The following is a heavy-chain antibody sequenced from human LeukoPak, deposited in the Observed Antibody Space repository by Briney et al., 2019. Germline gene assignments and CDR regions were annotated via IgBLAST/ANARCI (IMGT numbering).Heavy chain of an antibody. D-gene: IGHD3-10*01. CDR1: GGPISSGSYY. CDR3: ARLDYYGSGSYY. V-gene: IGHV4-39*01. Sequence: PSETLSLTCTVSGGPISSGSYYWGWIRQPPGKGLECIGTIYYSGSTYYNPSLKSRVTISVDTSKNQFSLKLSSVTAADTAVYYCARLDYYGSGSYYWGQGTLVTVSS. J-gene: IGHJ4*02. CDR2: IYYSGST.